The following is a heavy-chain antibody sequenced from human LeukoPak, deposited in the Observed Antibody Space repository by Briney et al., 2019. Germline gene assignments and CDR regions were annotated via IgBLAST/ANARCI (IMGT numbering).Heavy chain of an antibody. J-gene: IGHJ6*02. Sequence: GGSLRLSCAASGFTFSSYSMNWVRQAPGKGLEWVSSTSSSSSYIYYADSVKGRFTISRDNAKNSLYLQMNSLRAEDTAVYYCAGYCSGGSCSYYYYGMDVWGQGTTVTVSS. CDR3: AGYCSGGSCSYYYYGMDV. CDR2: TSSSSSYI. D-gene: IGHD2-15*01. CDR1: GFTFSSYS. V-gene: IGHV3-21*01.